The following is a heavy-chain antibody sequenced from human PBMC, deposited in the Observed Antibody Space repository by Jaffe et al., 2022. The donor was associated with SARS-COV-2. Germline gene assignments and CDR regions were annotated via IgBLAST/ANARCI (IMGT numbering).Heavy chain of an antibody. CDR2: IAKTGGST. J-gene: IGHJ4*02. Sequence: EVQLLESGGDLVQPGGSLRLSCGASGFTFSDYGMSWVRQAPGKGLEWVSAIAKTGGSTHYADSVKGRFTISRDNSKNTLYLHMNSLRAEDTAVYYCAKSWPQFENAWGQGTLVTVSS. CDR3: AKSWPQFENA. V-gene: IGHV3-23*01. D-gene: IGHD3-10*01. CDR1: GFTFSDYG.